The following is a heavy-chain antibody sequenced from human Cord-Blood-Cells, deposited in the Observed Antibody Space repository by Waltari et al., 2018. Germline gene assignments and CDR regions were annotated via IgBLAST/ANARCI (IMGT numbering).Heavy chain of an antibody. Sequence: QVQLQESGPGLVKPSETLSLTCTVSGGSISSYYWRWIRPPPGKGLEWIGYIYYRGSTNYNPSLKSRVTISVDTSKNQFSLKLSSVTAADTAVYYCARGDVGYSYGYFDYWGQGTLVTVSS. V-gene: IGHV4-59*01. J-gene: IGHJ4*02. D-gene: IGHD5-18*01. CDR1: GGSISSYY. CDR2: IYYRGST. CDR3: ARGDVGYSYGYFDY.